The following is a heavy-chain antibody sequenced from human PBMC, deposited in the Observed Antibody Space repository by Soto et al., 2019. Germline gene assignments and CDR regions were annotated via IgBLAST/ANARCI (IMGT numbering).Heavy chain of an antibody. CDR2: ISYDGSNK. D-gene: IGHD2-8*01. J-gene: IGHJ6*02. Sequence: GGSLRLSCAASGFTFSSYGMHWVRQAPGKGLEWVAVISYDGSNKYYADSVKGRFTISRDNSKNTLYLQMNSLRAEDTAVYYCAKSHLLYLDEIYYYGMDVWGQGTTVTVSS. CDR1: GFTFSSYG. V-gene: IGHV3-30*18. CDR3: AKSHLLYLDEIYYYGMDV.